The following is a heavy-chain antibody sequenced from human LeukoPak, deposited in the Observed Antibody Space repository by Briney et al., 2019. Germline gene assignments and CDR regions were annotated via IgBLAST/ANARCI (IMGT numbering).Heavy chain of an antibody. CDR1: GFTFSSYG. Sequence: GGSLRLSCAASGFTFSSYGMHWVRQAPGKGLEWVAVIWYDGSNKYYADSVKGRFTISRDNSKNTLYLQMSSLRAEDTAVYYCARRAYGVYDNYFDYWGQGTLVTVSS. CDR3: ARRAYGVYDNYFDY. V-gene: IGHV3-33*01. J-gene: IGHJ4*02. CDR2: IWYDGSNK. D-gene: IGHD4-17*01.